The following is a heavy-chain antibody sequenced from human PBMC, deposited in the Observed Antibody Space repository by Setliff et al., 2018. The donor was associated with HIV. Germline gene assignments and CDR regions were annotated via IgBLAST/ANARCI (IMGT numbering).Heavy chain of an antibody. J-gene: IGHJ4*02. CDR1: GFTFSSYA. D-gene: IGHD3-10*01. Sequence: LRLSCASSGFTFSSYAMTWVRQAPGKGLECVAVISGSGGDTYYADSVKGRFVISREKSKSTLYLQMNSLRAEDTAVYYCAKKTAAYTSGSWLHYWGQGTLVTVSS. V-gene: IGHV3-23*01. CDR3: AKKTAAYTSGSWLHY. CDR2: ISGSGGDT.